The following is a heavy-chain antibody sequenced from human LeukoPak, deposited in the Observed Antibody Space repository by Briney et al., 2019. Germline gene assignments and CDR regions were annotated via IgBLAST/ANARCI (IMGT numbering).Heavy chain of an antibody. J-gene: IGHJ5*02. Sequence: MASETLSLTCTVSGASISSYYWSWIRQPPGKGLEWIGDIYYSGSIKYNPSLKSRVTMSVDTSKNQFSLKLSSVTAADTAVYYCAREVVAATQHNWFDPWGQGTLVTVSS. CDR2: IYYSGSI. CDR3: AREVVAATQHNWFDP. CDR1: GASISSYY. D-gene: IGHD2-15*01. V-gene: IGHV4-59*12.